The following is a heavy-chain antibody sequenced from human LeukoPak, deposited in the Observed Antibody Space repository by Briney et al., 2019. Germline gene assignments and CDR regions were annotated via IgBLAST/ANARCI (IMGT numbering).Heavy chain of an antibody. CDR1: GASISSGTYY. CDR3: ARLTYNGTDAEYFFDY. D-gene: IGHD2/OR15-2a*01. Sequence: SETLSLTCTVSGASISSGTYYWGWIRQPPGRGLEWIGNFYYSGSTNYNPSLKSRVTISVDTSKNQFSLKLNSVTAADTAVYYCARLTYNGTDAEYFFDYWGQGTLVTVSS. J-gene: IGHJ4*02. V-gene: IGHV4-39*01. CDR2: FYYSGST.